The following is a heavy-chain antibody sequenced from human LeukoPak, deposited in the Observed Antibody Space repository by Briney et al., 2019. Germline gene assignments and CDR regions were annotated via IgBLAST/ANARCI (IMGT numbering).Heavy chain of an antibody. Sequence: PSETLSLTCAVYGGSFSGYYWSWIRQPPGKGLEWIGGINHSGSTNYNPSLKSRVTISVDTSKNQFSLKLSSVTAADTAVYYCARGEPDYYDSSGYYSGSPNWFDPWGQGTLVTVSS. V-gene: IGHV4-34*01. CDR3: ARGEPDYYDSSGYYSGSPNWFDP. D-gene: IGHD3-22*01. CDR2: INHSGST. CDR1: GGSFSGYY. J-gene: IGHJ5*02.